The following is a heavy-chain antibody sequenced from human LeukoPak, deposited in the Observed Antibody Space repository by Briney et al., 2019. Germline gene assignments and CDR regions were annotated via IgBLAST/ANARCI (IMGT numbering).Heavy chain of an antibody. J-gene: IGHJ5*02. CDR1: GGSISSSNW. CDR3: ARIVVVPAAAGDWFDP. V-gene: IGHV4-4*02. CDR2: IYHSGST. Sequence: SETLSLTCAVSGGSISSSNWWSWVRQPPGKGLEWIGEIYHSGSTNYNPSLKSRVTISVDKSKNQFSLKLSSVTAADTAVYYCARIVVVPAAAGDWFDPWGQGTLVTVSS. D-gene: IGHD2-2*01.